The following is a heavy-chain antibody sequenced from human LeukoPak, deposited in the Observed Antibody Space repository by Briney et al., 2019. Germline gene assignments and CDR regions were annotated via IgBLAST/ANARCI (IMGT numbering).Heavy chain of an antibody. CDR1: GFTFSSYS. CDR3: VNGESFYGDYGFDY. V-gene: IGHV3-48*01. D-gene: IGHD4-17*01. J-gene: IGHJ4*02. CDR2: ISSSSSTI. Sequence: GGSLRPSCAASGFTFSSYSMNWVRQAPGKGLEWVSYISSSSSTIYYADSVKGRFTISRDNSKNTLYLQMNNLRVEDTAVFYCVNGESFYGDYGFDYWGQGTLVTVSS.